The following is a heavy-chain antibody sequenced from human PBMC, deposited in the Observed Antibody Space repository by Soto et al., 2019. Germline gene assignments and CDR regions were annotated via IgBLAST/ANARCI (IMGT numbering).Heavy chain of an antibody. Sequence: SETLSLTCTVSGGSISSYYWSWIRQPPAKGLEWIGYIYYSGSTNYNPSLKSRVTISVDTSKNQFSLKLSSVTAADTAVYYCARSRDGYNSLYFQHWGQGTLVTVSS. D-gene: IGHD1-1*01. V-gene: IGHV4-59*01. CDR2: IYYSGST. CDR3: ARSRDGYNSLYFQH. J-gene: IGHJ1*01. CDR1: GGSISSYY.